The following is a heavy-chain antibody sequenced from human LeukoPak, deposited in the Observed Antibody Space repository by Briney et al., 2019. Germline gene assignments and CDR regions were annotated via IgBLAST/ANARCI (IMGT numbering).Heavy chain of an antibody. CDR1: GFTFSNFA. D-gene: IGHD4-17*01. V-gene: IGHV3-23*01. CDR3: SRDPNGDYVGAFDFQR. J-gene: IGHJ1*01. Sequence: GGSLRLSCAVSGFTFSNFAMTWVRQAPGRGLECVSTIRGNSGGTEYADSVRGRFTISRDNSKSTLYLQMNSLRAEDTAIYYCSRDPNGDYVGAFDFQRWGQGTLVTVSS. CDR2: IRGNSGGT.